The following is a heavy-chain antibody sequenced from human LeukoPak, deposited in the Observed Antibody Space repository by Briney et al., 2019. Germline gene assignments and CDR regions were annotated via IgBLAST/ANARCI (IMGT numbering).Heavy chain of an antibody. J-gene: IGHJ4*02. Sequence: ASVKVSCKASGYTFTNYDINWVRQAPGQGLEWMGWISAYNGNTNHAQKLQGRVTMTTDTSTSTAYMELRSLTSDDTAVYYCARAPGGTGEIDFWGQGTLVTVSS. V-gene: IGHV1-18*01. CDR2: ISAYNGNT. CDR3: ARAPGGTGEIDF. CDR1: GYTFTNYD. D-gene: IGHD7-27*01.